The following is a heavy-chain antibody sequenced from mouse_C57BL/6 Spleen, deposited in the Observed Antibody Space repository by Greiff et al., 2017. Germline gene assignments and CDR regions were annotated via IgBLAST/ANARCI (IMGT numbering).Heavy chain of an antibody. D-gene: IGHD1-1*01. J-gene: IGHJ1*03. CDR2: IDPETGGT. CDR3: TCSAYCSGSSYWYFDV. Sequence: QVQLQQSGAELVRPGASVTLSCKASGYTFTDYEMHWVKQTPVHGLEWIGAIDPETGGTAYNQKFKGKAILTADKSSSTAYMELRSLTSEDSAVYYCTCSAYCSGSSYWYFDVWGKGTTVTVSS. V-gene: IGHV1-15*01. CDR1: GYTFTDYE.